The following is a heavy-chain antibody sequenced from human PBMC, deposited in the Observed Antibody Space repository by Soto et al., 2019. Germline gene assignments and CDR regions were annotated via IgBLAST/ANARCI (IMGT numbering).Heavy chain of an antibody. CDR2: TRNKANSYTT. J-gene: IGHJ4*02. V-gene: IGHV3-72*01. CDR3: AKSRYSDSSGDFYDY. CDR1: GFTFSDHY. D-gene: IGHD3-22*01. Sequence: GGSLRLSCAASGFTFSDHYMDWVRQAPGKGLEWLGRTRNKANSYTTEYAASVNGRFTISRDDSKNSLYLQMNSLRAEDTAVYYCAKSRYSDSSGDFYDYWGQGTLVTVSS.